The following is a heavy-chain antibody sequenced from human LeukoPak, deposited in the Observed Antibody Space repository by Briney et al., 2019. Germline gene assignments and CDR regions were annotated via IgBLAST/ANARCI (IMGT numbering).Heavy chain of an antibody. V-gene: IGHV4-34*01. CDR1: GESFSGYY. D-gene: IGHD3-10*01. J-gene: IGHJ4*02. CDR2: INHSGST. Sequence: SETLSLTCAVSGESFSGYYWSWIRHPPGQGQEWIWDINHSGSTNYNPSIKSRVTISVDPSKNQSSLRLSSVTAADTAVYYCARHGSGHDYWGQGTLVTVCS. CDR3: ARHGSGHDY.